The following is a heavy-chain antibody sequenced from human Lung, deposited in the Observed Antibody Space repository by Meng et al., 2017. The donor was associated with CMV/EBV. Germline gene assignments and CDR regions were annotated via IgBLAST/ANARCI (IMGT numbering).Heavy chain of an antibody. CDR2: IIPILGIA. D-gene: IGHD2-2*01. Sequence: SXXVSCKASGGTFSSYAISWVRQAPGQGLEWMGGIIPILGIANYAQKFQGRVTITADKSTSTAYMELSSLRSEDTAVYYGASEYQLLLAYWGQGTLVTVSS. CDR3: ASEYQLLLAY. J-gene: IGHJ4*02. CDR1: GGTFSSYA. V-gene: IGHV1-69*10.